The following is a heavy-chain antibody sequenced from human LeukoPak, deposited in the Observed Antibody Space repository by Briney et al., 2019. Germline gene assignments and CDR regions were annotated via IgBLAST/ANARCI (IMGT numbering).Heavy chain of an antibody. D-gene: IGHD3-22*01. V-gene: IGHV1-18*01. CDR1: GYTFTSYG. J-gene: IGHJ3*02. CDR3: ARDRYYYDSSGDAFDI. Sequence: AASVKVSCKASGYTFTSYGISWVRQAPGQGLEWMGWISAYNGNTNYAQKLQGRVTMTTDTSTSTAYMELRSLRSDDTAVYYCARDRYYYDSSGDAFDIWGQGTMVTVSS. CDR2: ISAYNGNT.